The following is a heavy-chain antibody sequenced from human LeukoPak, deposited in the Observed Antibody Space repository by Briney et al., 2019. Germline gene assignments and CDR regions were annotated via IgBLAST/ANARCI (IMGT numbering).Heavy chain of an antibody. Sequence: SETLSLTCAVYGGSFSGHSWSWIRQAPGKGLEWIGEISHTGGINYNPSLKSRVTISVDTSKNQFSLKLSSVTAADTAVYYCAIPPAGPDSSGWSTPYYYYYMDVWGKGTTVTVSS. V-gene: IGHV4-34*01. CDR1: GGSFSGHS. J-gene: IGHJ6*03. CDR3: AIPPAGPDSSGWSTPYYYYYMDV. CDR2: ISHTGGI. D-gene: IGHD6-19*01.